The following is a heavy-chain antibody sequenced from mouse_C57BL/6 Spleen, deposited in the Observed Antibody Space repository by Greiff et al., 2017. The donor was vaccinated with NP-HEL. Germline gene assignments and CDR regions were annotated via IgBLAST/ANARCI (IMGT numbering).Heavy chain of an antibody. J-gene: IGHJ1*03. CDR1: GYTFTSYG. D-gene: IGHD2-3*01. Sequence: VQLQQSGAELARPGASVKLSCKASGYTFTSYGISWVKQRTGQGLEWIGEIYPRSGNTYYNEKFKGKATLTADKSSSTAYMELRSLPSEDSAVYFCARVDGYFNWYFDVWGTGTTVTVSS. CDR3: ARVDGYFNWYFDV. V-gene: IGHV1-81*01. CDR2: IYPRSGNT.